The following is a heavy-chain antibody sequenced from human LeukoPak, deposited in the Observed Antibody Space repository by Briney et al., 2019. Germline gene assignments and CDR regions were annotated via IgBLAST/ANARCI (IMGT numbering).Heavy chain of an antibody. CDR2: INPGNGGT. V-gene: IGHV1-2*02. Sequence: ASVKVSCKASGYTFTGYYIHWVRQAPGQGLEWMGWINPGNGGTHYAQKFQGRITVTSDTSITTSYMELSRLTSDDTALYYCAREYSASEHWGQGSLDTVSS. D-gene: IGHD5-12*01. CDR3: AREYSASEH. J-gene: IGHJ1*01. CDR1: GYTFTGYY.